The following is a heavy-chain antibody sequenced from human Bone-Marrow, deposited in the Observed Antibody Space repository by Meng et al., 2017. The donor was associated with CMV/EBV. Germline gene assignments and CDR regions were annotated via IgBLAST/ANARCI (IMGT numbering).Heavy chain of an antibody. J-gene: IGHJ3*02. CDR1: GYSISSGYY. CDR3: ARVGQSHYDFWSGYYHDAFDI. CDR2: IYHSGST. Sequence: ESLKISCTVSGYSISSGYYWGWIRQPPGKGLEWIGSIYHSGSTYYNPSLKSRVTISVDTSKNQFSLNLRSVTAADTAVYYCARVGQSHYDFWSGYYHDAFDIWGQGTMVTVSS. V-gene: IGHV4-38-2*02. D-gene: IGHD3-3*01.